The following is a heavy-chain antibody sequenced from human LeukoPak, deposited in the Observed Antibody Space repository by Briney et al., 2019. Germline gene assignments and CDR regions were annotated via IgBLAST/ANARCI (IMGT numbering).Heavy chain of an antibody. Sequence: PGGSMTLSCAASGFTFSSYWMSWVRQAPGKVLEWVANIKQDGSEKYYVDCVKGRFNISRDNAKNSLYLQMNSLRAEDTAVYYCARALWGAMVTSDYWGQGTLVTVSS. CDR2: IKQDGSEK. J-gene: IGHJ4*02. CDR3: ARALWGAMVTSDY. CDR1: GFTFSSYW. D-gene: IGHD5-18*01. V-gene: IGHV3-7*01.